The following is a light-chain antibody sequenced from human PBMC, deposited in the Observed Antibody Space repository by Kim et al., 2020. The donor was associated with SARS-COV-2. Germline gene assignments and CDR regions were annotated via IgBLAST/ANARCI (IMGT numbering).Light chain of an antibody. CDR2: AAS. CDR3: QQYDDWPPVLT. CDR1: QNFSTN. Sequence: EIVMTQSPATLSVSPGERATLSCRASQNFSTNLAWYQQKPGQAPRFLIYAASTRATGIPARFSGSGSGTEFTLTISSLQSEDFAVYYCQQYDDWPPVLTFGPGTRVDIK. J-gene: IGKJ3*01. V-gene: IGKV3-15*01.